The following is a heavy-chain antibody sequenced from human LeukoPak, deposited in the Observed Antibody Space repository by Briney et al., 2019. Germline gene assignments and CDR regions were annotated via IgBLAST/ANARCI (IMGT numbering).Heavy chain of an antibody. D-gene: IGHD3-10*01. CDR2: ISYDGSNK. CDR1: GFTFSSYG. V-gene: IGHV3-30*18. CDR3: AKEGMVRGVIIRYYFDY. Sequence: GGSLRLSCAASGFTFSSYGMHWVRQAPGKGLEWVAVISYDGSNKYYADSVKGRFTISRDNSKNTLYLQMNSLRAEDTAVYYCAKEGMVRGVIIRYYFDYWGQGTLVTVSS. J-gene: IGHJ4*02.